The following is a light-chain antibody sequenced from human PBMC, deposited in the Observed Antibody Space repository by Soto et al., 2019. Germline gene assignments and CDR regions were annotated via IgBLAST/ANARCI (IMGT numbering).Light chain of an antibody. V-gene: IGKV3-15*01. Sequence: EIVITQSPATLSVSPGERATLSCRASQSVSINLAWYQQKPGQAPRLLIHGASTRATGIPARFSGSGSGTGFTLTISSLQSEDFAVYYCQQYNNWWTFGQGTKVDIK. CDR3: QQYNNWWT. CDR2: GAS. J-gene: IGKJ1*01. CDR1: QSVSIN.